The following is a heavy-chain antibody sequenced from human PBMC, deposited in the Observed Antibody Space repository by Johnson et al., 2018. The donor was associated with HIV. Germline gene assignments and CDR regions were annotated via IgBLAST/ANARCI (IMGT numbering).Heavy chain of an antibody. V-gene: IGHV3-11*01. D-gene: IGHD5-12*01. J-gene: IGHJ3*02. CDR1: GFTFSDYY. Sequence: QVQLVESGGGLVNPGGSLRLSCAASGFTFSDYYMIWIRQAPGKGLEWLSYITSSGTSSYYADSVKGRLTISRDNAKNSLYLQMNSLRAEDTALYYCAKVTWGYSGYDTAFDIWGQGTMVTVSS. CDR3: AKVTWGYSGYDTAFDI. CDR2: ITSSGTSS.